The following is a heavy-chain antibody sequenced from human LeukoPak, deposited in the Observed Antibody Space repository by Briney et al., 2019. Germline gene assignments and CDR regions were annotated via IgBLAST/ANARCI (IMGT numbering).Heavy chain of an antibody. CDR2: IRSKAYGGTT. J-gene: IGHJ3*02. V-gene: IGHV3-49*04. CDR1: GFTFGDSA. D-gene: IGHD3-22*01. Sequence: GGSLRLSCAASGFTFGDSAMSCVRQAPGKGLEWVGFIRSKAYGGTTEYAASVKGRFTISRDDSKSIAYLQMNSLKTEDTAVYYCTRYTYYYDSSGSYPDAFDIWGQGTMVTVSS. CDR3: TRYTYYYDSSGSYPDAFDI.